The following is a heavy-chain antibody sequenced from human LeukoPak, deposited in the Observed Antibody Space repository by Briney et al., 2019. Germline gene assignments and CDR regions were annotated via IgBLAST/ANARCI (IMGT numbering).Heavy chain of an antibody. V-gene: IGHV4-61*01. CDR1: GGSISSSSYY. CDR3: ARMGSGSYLYYYYYMDV. Sequence: SETLSLTCTVSGGSISSSSYYWSWIRQPPGKGLEWIGYIYYSGSTNYNPSLKSRVTISVDTSKNQFSLKLSSVTAADTAVYYCARMGSGSYLYYYYYMDVWGKGTTVTVSS. CDR2: IYYSGST. J-gene: IGHJ6*03. D-gene: IGHD3-10*01.